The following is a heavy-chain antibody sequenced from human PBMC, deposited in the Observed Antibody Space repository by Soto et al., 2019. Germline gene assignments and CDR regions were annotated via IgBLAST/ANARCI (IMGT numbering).Heavy chain of an antibody. CDR3: AHSPHSVTTLGKFDY. J-gene: IGHJ4*02. CDR1: GFSLSTSGVG. Sequence: QITLKESGPTLVKPTQTLTLTCTFSGFSLSTSGVGVGWIRQPPGKALEWLALIYWDDDKRYSPSLKSRLTITQDTTKNQVVLTLTNMDPVDTATYYCAHSPHSVTTLGKFDYWGQGTLVTVSS. CDR2: IYWDDDK. D-gene: IGHD4-17*01. V-gene: IGHV2-5*02.